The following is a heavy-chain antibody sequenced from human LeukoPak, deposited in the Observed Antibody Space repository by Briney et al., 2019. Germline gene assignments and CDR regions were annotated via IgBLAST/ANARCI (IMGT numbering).Heavy chain of an antibody. D-gene: IGHD3-22*01. Sequence: GGSLRLSCAASGFTFSTYSMNWVRQAPGKGLEWVSSISSSSNYIYYADSMKGRFTISRDNAKKTVSLQMNSLRPEDTGVYYCARAPSEIGGYYPEYFRHWGQGTLVTVSS. CDR1: GFTFSTYS. V-gene: IGHV3-21*01. CDR3: ARAPSEIGGYYPEYFRH. CDR2: ISSSSNYI. J-gene: IGHJ1*01.